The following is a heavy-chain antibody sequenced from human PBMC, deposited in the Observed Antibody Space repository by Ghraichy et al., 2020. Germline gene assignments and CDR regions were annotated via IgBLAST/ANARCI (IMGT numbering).Heavy chain of an antibody. Sequence: GESLNISCEASGFSISGYYIYWIRQAPGKGLEWVSYISGSSSYTDYADSVKGRFTISRDNGRKSVYLQMNSLRVEDTAVYFCARSGRSPPDFDFWGQGTLVTVSS. J-gene: IGHJ4*02. D-gene: IGHD6-19*01. CDR2: ISGSSSYT. CDR3: ARSGRSPPDFDF. V-gene: IGHV3-11*06. CDR1: GFSISGYY.